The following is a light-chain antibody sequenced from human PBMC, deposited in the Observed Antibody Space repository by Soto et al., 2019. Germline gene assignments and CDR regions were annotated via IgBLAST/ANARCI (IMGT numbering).Light chain of an antibody. J-gene: IGKJ2*01. CDR1: QSFGSTY. Sequence: EILLTQSPGTLSLSPGERATLSCRTSQSFGSTYLAWYQQKPGQAPRLLIYEASRRATGIPDRFSGSGSGTDFTLTISRLEPEDLAVYYCQQFGSSPRYTFGQGTKLEI. CDR3: QQFGSSPRYT. CDR2: EAS. V-gene: IGKV3-20*01.